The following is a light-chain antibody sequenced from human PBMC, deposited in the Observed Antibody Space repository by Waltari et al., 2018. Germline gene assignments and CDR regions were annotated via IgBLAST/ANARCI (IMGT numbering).Light chain of an antibody. J-gene: IGKJ4*01. V-gene: IGKV4-1*01. CDR2: WAS. CDR1: QSVLSSSNNKHY. CDR3: QQHYSTPFT. Sequence: DIGMTQSQDSLAVSLGERATIHCKSSQSVLSSSNNKHYLAWYQHKPGQPPKLLIYWASTRESGVPDRFSGSGSGTDFTLTISSLQAEDVAVYYCQQHYSTPFTFGGGTKVEIK.